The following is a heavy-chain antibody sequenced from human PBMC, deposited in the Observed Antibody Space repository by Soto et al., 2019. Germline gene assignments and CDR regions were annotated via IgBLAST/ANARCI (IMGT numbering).Heavy chain of an antibody. J-gene: IGHJ4*02. V-gene: IGHV3-21*01. CDR3: ARDPYSRATAPYD. D-gene: IGHD6-13*01. Sequence: KPGGSLRLSCAASGFTFSNYNMNWVRQAPGKGLEWVSCISTGSSYIYYADSVKGRFTVSRDNAKNSLYLQMNSLRAEDTAVYYCARDPYSRATAPYDWGQGTLVTVSS. CDR2: ISTGSSYI. CDR1: GFTFSNYN.